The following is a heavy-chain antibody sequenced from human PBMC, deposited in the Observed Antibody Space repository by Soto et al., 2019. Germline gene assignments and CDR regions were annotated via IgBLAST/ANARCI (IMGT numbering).Heavy chain of an antibody. CDR3: AHSIGDGYNPNFDY. J-gene: IGHJ4*02. CDR1: GFSLSTSGVG. D-gene: IGHD5-12*01. V-gene: IGHV2-5*02. CDR2: IYWDDDK. Sequence: QITLKESGPTLVKPTQTLTLTCTFSGFSLSTSGVGVGWIRQPPGKALEWLALIYWDDDKRYSPSLKSRPTITKDTSKNQVVLTMTNMDPVDTATYYCAHSIGDGYNPNFDYWGQGTLVTVSS.